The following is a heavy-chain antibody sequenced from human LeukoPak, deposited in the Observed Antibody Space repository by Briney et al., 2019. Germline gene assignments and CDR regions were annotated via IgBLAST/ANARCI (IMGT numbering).Heavy chain of an antibody. CDR1: GFTFSTYW. CDR2: IKQDGSEK. CDR3: ARDGPARGYSV. D-gene: IGHD5/OR15-5a*01. J-gene: IGHJ4*02. V-gene: IGHV3-7*01. Sequence: GGSPRPSCAASGFTFSTYWMSWVRQAPGKGREWLANIKQDGSEKYYVDSVKGRFTISRDNAKNSLYLQMNSLRAEDTAVYYCARDGPARGYSVWGQGTLVTVSS.